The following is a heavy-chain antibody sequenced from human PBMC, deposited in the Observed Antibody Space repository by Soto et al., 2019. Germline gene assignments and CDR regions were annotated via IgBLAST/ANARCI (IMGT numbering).Heavy chain of an antibody. Sequence: SETLSLTCAVSGGSISSGSYSWSWIRQPPGKGLEWIGYIYHSGSTYYNPSLKSRVTISVDRSKNQFSLKLSSVTAADTAVYYCARNKESYDSSGYYDGGIDPWGQGTLVTVSS. J-gene: IGHJ5*02. CDR1: GGSISSGSYS. CDR3: ARNKESYDSSGYYDGGIDP. CDR2: IYHSGST. D-gene: IGHD3-22*01. V-gene: IGHV4-30-2*01.